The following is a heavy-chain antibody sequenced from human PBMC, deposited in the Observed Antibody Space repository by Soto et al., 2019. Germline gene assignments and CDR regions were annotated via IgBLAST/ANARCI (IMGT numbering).Heavy chain of an antibody. CDR2: IYHSGST. V-gene: IGHV4-59*04. J-gene: IGHJ4*02. CDR3: ARDFLVPKRDPFDY. Sequence: SETLSLTCTVSGGSISSYYWSWFRQPPGKGLEWIGYIYHSGSTYYNPSLKSRVTISVDASENQFSLKLSSVTAADTAVYYCARDFLVPKRDPFDYWGQGTLVTVSS. D-gene: IGHD3-3*01. CDR1: GGSISSYY.